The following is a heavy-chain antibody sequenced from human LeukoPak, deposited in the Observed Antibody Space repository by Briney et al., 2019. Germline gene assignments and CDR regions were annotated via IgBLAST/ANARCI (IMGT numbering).Heavy chain of an antibody. J-gene: IGHJ5*02. CDR1: GGTFSSYA. D-gene: IGHD2-2*02. Sequence: SVKVSCKASGGTFSSYAISWVRQAPGQGLEWMGGFIPIFGTANYAQKFQGRVTITTHESTSTAYMELSSLRSEDTAVYYCARAPARYCSSTSCYTNWFDPWGQGTLVTVSS. V-gene: IGHV1-69*05. CDR2: FIPIFGTA. CDR3: ARAPARYCSSTSCYTNWFDP.